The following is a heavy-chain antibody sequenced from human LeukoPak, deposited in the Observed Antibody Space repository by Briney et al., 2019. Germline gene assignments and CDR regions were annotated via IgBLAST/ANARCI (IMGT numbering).Heavy chain of an antibody. D-gene: IGHD6-19*01. Sequence: SETLSLTCAVSGGSISSGGYSWSWIRQPPGKGLEWIGYIYYSGSTYYNPSLKSRLTMSVDTSKSQFSLKLTSVTAPDTALYYCAAGIEVAGAPFDYWGQGILVTVSP. CDR1: GGSISSGGYS. V-gene: IGHV4-30-4*07. CDR3: AAGIEVAGAPFDY. J-gene: IGHJ4*02. CDR2: IYYSGST.